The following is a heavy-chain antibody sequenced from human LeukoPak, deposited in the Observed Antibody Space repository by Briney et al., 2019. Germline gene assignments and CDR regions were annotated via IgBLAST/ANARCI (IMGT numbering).Heavy chain of an antibody. CDR1: GDSITSSSYY. V-gene: IGHV4-39*01. CDR2: IYYTGST. J-gene: IGHJ4*02. CDR3: XXXXXXXXEXGXVXXDDFDX. Sequence: PSETLSLTCTVSGDSITSSSYYWGWIRQPPGKGLEWIGSIYYTGSTYYNPSLNSRVTISVDTSKNQFSLKLTSVTAADTALYXXXXXXXXXXEXGXVXXDDFDXWGQGTLVTVSS.